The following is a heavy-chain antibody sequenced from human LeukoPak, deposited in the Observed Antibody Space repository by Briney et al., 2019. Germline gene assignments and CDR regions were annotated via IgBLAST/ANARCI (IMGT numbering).Heavy chain of an antibody. CDR1: GFTFNTYW. CDR3: GRDNYGSIDY. Sequence: PGGSLRLSCAASGFTFNTYWMIWVRQVPGKGLVYVSHMNADGSIINYADSVKGRFTIFRDNAKNTLYLQMDSLRVEDTALYYCGRDNYGSIDYWGQGTLVTVSS. V-gene: IGHV3-74*01. CDR2: MNADGSII. D-gene: IGHD3-10*01. J-gene: IGHJ4*02.